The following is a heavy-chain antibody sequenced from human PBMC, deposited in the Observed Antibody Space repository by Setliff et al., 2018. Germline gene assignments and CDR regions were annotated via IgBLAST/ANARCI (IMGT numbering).Heavy chain of an antibody. CDR3: VRHPYYDSSGYYSYFDY. D-gene: IGHD3-22*01. V-gene: IGHV5-51*01. Sequence: SLKIPCQGSGYTFTNYWIGWVRQMPGKGLEWMGILKPGDSGIRYSPSFQGQVTLSADTSIATAYLHWTSLKASDTAMYYCVRHPYYDSSGYYSYFDYWGQGALVTVSS. CDR2: LKPGDSGI. CDR1: GYTFTNYW. J-gene: IGHJ4*02.